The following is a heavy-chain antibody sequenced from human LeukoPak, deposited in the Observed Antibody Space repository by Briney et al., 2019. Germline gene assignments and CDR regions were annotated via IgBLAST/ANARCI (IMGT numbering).Heavy chain of an antibody. V-gene: IGHV4-4*02. CDR1: GGSISSSNW. Sequence: MTSGTLSLTCAVSGGSISSSNWWNWVRQPPGKGLEWIGEIYHSGSTNYNPSLKSRVTISVDKSKNQFSLKLSSVTAADTAVYFCARGPYSYDSSGAFDIWGQGTMVTVSS. CDR3: ARGPYSYDSSGAFDI. CDR2: IYHSGST. J-gene: IGHJ3*02. D-gene: IGHD3-22*01.